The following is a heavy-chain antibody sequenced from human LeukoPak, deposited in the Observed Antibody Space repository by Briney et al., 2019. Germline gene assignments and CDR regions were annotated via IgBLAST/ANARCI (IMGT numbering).Heavy chain of an antibody. Sequence: SETLSLTCAVYGGSFSGYYWSWIRQPPGKGLEWIGEINHSGSTNYNPPLKSRVTISVDTSKNQFSLKLSSVTAADTAVYYCARDGSGVDFWSGYPRRLNWFDPWGQGTLVTVSS. V-gene: IGHV4-34*01. CDR3: ARDGSGVDFWSGYPRRLNWFDP. D-gene: IGHD3-3*01. J-gene: IGHJ5*02. CDR2: INHSGST. CDR1: GGSFSGYY.